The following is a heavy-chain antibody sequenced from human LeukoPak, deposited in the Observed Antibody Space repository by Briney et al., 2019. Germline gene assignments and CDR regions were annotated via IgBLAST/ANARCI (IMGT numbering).Heavy chain of an antibody. J-gene: IGHJ4*02. V-gene: IGHV3-23*01. CDR1: GLTFSSYA. CDR2: ISGSGGST. D-gene: IGHD6-13*01. Sequence: GGSLRLSCAASGLTFSSYAMSWVRQAPGKGLEWVSAISGSGGSTYYADSVKGRFTISRDNSKNTLYLQMNSLRAEDTAVYYCAKARAAGLRYYFDYWGQGTLVTVSS. CDR3: AKARAAGLRYYFDY.